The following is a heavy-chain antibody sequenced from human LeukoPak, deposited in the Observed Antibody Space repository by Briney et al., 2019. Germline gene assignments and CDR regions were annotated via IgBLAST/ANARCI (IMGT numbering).Heavy chain of an antibody. CDR2: ISYDGSNK. J-gene: IGHJ4*02. CDR1: GFTFSSYG. CDR3: AKGILYYDFWSGPRY. D-gene: IGHD3-3*01. V-gene: IGHV3-30*18. Sequence: GGSLRLSCAASGFTFSSYGMHWVRQAPGKGLEWVAVISYDGSNKYYADSVKGRFTTSRDNSKNTLYLQMNSLRAEDTAVYYCAKGILYYDFWSGPRYWGQGTLVTVSS.